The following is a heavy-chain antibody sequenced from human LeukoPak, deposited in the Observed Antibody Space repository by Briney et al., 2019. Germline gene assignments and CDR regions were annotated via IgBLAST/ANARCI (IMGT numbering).Heavy chain of an antibody. CDR3: AKDLGPGYSSGPSLFDY. J-gene: IGHJ4*02. V-gene: IGHV3-23*01. D-gene: IGHD6-19*01. CDR1: GFTFSSYA. Sequence: GASLRLSCAASGFTFSSYAMSWVRRAPGKGLEWVSAISGSGGSTYYADSVKGRFTISRDNSKNTLYLQMNSLRAEDTAVYYCAKDLGPGYSSGPSLFDYWGQGTLVTVSS. CDR2: ISGSGGST.